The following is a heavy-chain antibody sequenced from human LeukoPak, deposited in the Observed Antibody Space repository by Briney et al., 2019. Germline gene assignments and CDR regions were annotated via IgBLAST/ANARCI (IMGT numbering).Heavy chain of an antibody. D-gene: IGHD6-19*01. CDR2: SSRGGSTR. V-gene: IGHV3-11*04. J-gene: IGHJ3*02. CDR3: ARGPSIAVAGSFDI. CDR1: GFTFSDYY. Sequence: GRSLRLSCAASGFTFSDYYMRWIPQAPGKGLEWVSNSSRGGSTRYYADSVKGRFTISRDNAKNSLYLQMNSLRAEDTAVYYCARGPSIAVAGSFDIWGQGTMVTVSS.